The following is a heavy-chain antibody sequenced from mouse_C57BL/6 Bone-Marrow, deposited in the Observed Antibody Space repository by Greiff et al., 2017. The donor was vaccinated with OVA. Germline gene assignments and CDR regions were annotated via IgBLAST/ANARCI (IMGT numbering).Heavy chain of an antibody. CDR1: GYTFTSYW. CDR2: IYPGSGST. D-gene: IGHD2-4*01. Sequence: VQLQPPWAELVKPGASVKMSCKASGYTFTSYWITWVKQRPGHGLEWIGDIYPGSGSTNYNEKFKSKATLTVDTSSSTAYMQLSSLTSEDSAVYYCARDDYPYWGQGTTLTVSS. V-gene: IGHV1-55*01. J-gene: IGHJ2*01. CDR3: ARDDYPY.